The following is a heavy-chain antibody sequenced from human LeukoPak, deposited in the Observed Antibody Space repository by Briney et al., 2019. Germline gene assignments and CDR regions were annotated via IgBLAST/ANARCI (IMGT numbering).Heavy chain of an antibody. CDR2: ISSNGGTT. CDR1: GFSFSNYA. V-gene: IGHV3-64D*09. J-gene: IGHJ4*02. Sequence: GGSLRLSCSAFGFSFSNYAMHWVRQAPGKGLEHVSGISSNGGTTHHADSVKGRFTISRDNSKNALYLQMSSLRAEDTAVYYCVKDFTMLIVVPDVWGQGILVTVSS. D-gene: IGHD3-22*01. CDR3: VKDFTMLIVVPDV.